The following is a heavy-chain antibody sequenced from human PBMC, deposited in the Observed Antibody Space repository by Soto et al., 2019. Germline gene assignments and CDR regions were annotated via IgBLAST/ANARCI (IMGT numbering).Heavy chain of an antibody. J-gene: IGHJ4*02. CDR1: GFTFSSYS. V-gene: IGHV3-48*01. CDR3: ARGAYYYDSSGLSY. Sequence: EVQLVESGGGLVQPGGSLRLSCAASGFTFSSYSMNWVRQAPGQGLEWVSYISSSSSTIYYADSVQGRFTISRDHAKYALYRQMNSLRAEDTAVYYCARGAYYYDSSGLSYWGQGTLVTVSS. D-gene: IGHD3-22*01. CDR2: ISSSSSTI.